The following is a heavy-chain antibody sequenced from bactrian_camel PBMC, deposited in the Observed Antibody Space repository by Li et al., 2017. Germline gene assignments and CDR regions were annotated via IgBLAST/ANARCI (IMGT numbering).Heavy chain of an antibody. CDR1: GYSVAKSL. CDR3: AARGSIRRTHLER. V-gene: IGHV3S53*01. Sequence: VQLVESGGGSVQAGGSLKLSCRASGYSVAKSLVGWFRQAPGKEREGVAAISSDGRTSYADSVKGRFTISKDNAKNTLYLQMNNLNTEDTAVYYCAARGSIRRTHLERWGPGTQVTVS. J-gene: IGHJ2*01. D-gene: IGHD2*01. CDR2: ISSDGRT.